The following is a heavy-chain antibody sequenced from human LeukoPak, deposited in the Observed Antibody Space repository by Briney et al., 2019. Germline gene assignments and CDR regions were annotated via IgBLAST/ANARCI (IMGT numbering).Heavy chain of an antibody. CDR1: GFTFSSYA. CDR3: ARETWGGLDY. Sequence: GGSLRLSCAASGFTFSSYAMHWVRQAPGKGLEWVAVISYDGSNKYYADSVKGRFTISRDNSKNTLYVQMNSLRAEDTAVYYCARETWGGLDYWGQGTLVSVSS. J-gene: IGHJ4*02. V-gene: IGHV3-30-3*01. CDR2: ISYDGSNK. D-gene: IGHD3-16*01.